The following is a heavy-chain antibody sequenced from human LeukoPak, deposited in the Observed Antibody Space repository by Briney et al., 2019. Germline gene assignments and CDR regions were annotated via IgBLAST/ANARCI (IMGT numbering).Heavy chain of an antibody. Sequence: ASVKVSCKASGYTFTTYDINWMRQATGQGLEWMGWMNPNSGYTGYAQKFQGRVTITRDTSISTAYMELSSLRSEDTAVYYCARVAGSIDYWGQGTLVTVSS. D-gene: IGHD6-19*01. CDR1: GYTFTTYD. CDR2: MNPNSGYT. CDR3: ARVAGSIDY. J-gene: IGHJ4*02. V-gene: IGHV1-8*03.